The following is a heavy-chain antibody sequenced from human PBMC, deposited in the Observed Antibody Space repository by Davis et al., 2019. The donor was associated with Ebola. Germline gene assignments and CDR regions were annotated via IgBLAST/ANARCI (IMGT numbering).Heavy chain of an antibody. CDR2: INHSGST. Sequence: MPSETLSLTCTVSGGSISNYYWNWIRQPPGKGLEWIGEINHSGSTNYNPSLKSRVTISVDTSKNQFSLKLSSVTAADTAVYYCARGISGYWGQGTLVTVSS. J-gene: IGHJ4*02. D-gene: IGHD3-10*01. CDR1: GGSISNYY. CDR3: ARGISGY. V-gene: IGHV4-34*01.